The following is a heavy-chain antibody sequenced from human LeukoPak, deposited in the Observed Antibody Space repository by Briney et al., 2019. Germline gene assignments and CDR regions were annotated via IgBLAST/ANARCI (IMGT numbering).Heavy chain of an antibody. CDR2: IIPIFGTA. Sequence: ASVKVSCKASGYTFTGYYMHWVRQAPGQGLEWMGGIIPIFGTANYTQKFQGRVTITADESTSTAYMELSSLRSEDTAVYYCARVGWGQWLAPLDYWGQGTLVTVSS. D-gene: IGHD6-19*01. CDR3: ARVGWGQWLAPLDY. CDR1: GYTFTGYY. V-gene: IGHV1-69*13. J-gene: IGHJ4*02.